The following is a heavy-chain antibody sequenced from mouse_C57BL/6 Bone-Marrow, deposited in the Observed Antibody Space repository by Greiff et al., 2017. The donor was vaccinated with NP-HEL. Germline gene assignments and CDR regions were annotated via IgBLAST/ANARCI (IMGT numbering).Heavy chain of an antibody. D-gene: IGHD2-3*01. CDR1: GYTFTSYG. CDR2: IYPRSGNT. J-gene: IGHJ3*01. Sequence: QVQLQQSGAELARPGASVKLSCKASGYTFTSYGISWVKQRTGQGLEWIGEIYPRSGNTYYNEKFKGKATLTADKSSSTAYMELSSLTSEDSAVYCCAGYYALGAWFAYWGQGTLVTVSA. V-gene: IGHV1-81*01. CDR3: AGYYALGAWFAY.